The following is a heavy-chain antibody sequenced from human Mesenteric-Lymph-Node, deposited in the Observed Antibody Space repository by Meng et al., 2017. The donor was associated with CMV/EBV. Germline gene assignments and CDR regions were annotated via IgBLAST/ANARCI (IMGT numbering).Heavy chain of an antibody. CDR1: GGSISSSSYY. V-gene: IGHV4-39*07. CDR2: IYYSGST. D-gene: IGHD4-17*01. CDR3: ARDGYGDSPGHHYGMDV. Sequence: SETLSLTCTVSGGSISSSSYYWGWIRQPPGKGLEWIGSIYYSGSTYYNPSLKSRVTISVDTSKNQFSLKLSSVTAADTAVYYCARDGYGDSPGHHYGMDVWGPGTTVTVSS. J-gene: IGHJ6*02.